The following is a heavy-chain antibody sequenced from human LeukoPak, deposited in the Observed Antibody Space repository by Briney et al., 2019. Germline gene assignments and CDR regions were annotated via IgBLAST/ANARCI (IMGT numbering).Heavy chain of an antibody. CDR2: ISSNGGST. V-gene: IGHV3-64D*09. CDR1: GFTFSSYA. Sequence: GGSLRLSCSATGFTFSSYAMHWVRQAPGKGLEYVSAISSNGGSTYYADSVKGRFTISRDNSKNTLYLQMSSLRAEDTAVYYCVKDSADNWFDPWGQGTLVTVSS. CDR3: VKDSADNWFDP. J-gene: IGHJ5*02.